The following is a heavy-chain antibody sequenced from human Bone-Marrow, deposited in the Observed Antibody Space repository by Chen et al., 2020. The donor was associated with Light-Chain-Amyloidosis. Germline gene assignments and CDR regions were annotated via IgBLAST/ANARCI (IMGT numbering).Heavy chain of an antibody. Sequence: QLQESGPGLVQPSKTLALTWTVSGVSTINSREFYWGWMRQSPRKGLAWIGSMFYDDITYYNPSIKSRVTLSKDPYNNRISLRLRSVTAGDTAMYYWARGPSEVNWGVVQSASVFNFWGQGTMLTVS. CDR3: ARGPSEVNWGVVQSASVFNF. V-gene: IGHV4-39*07. J-gene: IGHJ3*01. CDR2: MFYDDIT. CDR1: GVSTINSREFY. D-gene: IGHD7-27*01.